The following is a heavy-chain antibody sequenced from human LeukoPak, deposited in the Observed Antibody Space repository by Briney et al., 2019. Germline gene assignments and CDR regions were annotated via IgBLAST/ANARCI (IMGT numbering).Heavy chain of an antibody. CDR1: GGSISSTTDY. D-gene: IGHD3-10*01. Sequence: SETLSLTCTVSGGSISSTTDYWGWIRQPPGKGLEWIGAIYFSGSTYYNPSLKSRVTISVDTSENQFSLKLSSVTAADTAVYYCARHVGEGGFGELLTYSYYFYMDVWGKGTTVTISS. V-gene: IGHV4-39*01. CDR2: IYFSGST. CDR3: ARHVGEGGFGELLTYSYYFYMDV. J-gene: IGHJ6*03.